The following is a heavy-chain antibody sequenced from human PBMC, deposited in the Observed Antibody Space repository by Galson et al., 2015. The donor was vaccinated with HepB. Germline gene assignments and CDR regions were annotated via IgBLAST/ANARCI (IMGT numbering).Heavy chain of an antibody. J-gene: IGHJ6*03. V-gene: IGHV1-2*02. CDR1: GYTFTGYY. D-gene: IGHD1-7*01. Sequence: SVKVSCKAAGYTFTGYYLHWVRQAPGQGLEWMGWIKPNSGGTNYAQKYQGRVAMTRDTSISTAYMELSRLRSDDTAVYYCARTQYNWNYDYYYYMDVWGKGTTVTVSS. CDR3: ARTQYNWNYDYYYYMDV. CDR2: IKPNSGGT.